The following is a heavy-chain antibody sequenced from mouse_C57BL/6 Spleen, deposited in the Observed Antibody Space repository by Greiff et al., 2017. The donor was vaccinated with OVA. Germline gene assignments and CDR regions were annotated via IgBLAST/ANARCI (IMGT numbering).Heavy chain of an antibody. CDR3: ARSHYYGSRRYAMDY. Sequence: QQSCKASGYTFTSYWMHWVKQRPGQGLEWIGEIDPSDSYTNYNQKFKGKSTLTVDKSSSTAYMQLSSLTSEDSAVYYCARSHYYGSRRYAMDYWGQGTSVTVSS. CDR1: GYTFTSYW. D-gene: IGHD1-1*01. CDR2: IDPSDSYT. V-gene: IGHV1-69*01. J-gene: IGHJ4*01.